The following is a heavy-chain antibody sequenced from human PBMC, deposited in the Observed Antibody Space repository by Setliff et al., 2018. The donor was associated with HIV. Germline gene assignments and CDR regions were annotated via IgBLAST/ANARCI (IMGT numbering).Heavy chain of an antibody. CDR1: GYTLTELS. V-gene: IGHV1-24*01. CDR3: ATDQISDGSGSYPKSYFDY. J-gene: IGHJ4*02. Sequence: ASVKVSCKVSGYTLTELSMHWVRQAPGKGPEWMGGFDPEDGETIYAQKFQGRVTMTEDTSTDTAYMELSSLRSEDTAVYYCATDQISDGSGSYPKSYFDYWGQGTLVTVSS. CDR2: FDPEDGET. D-gene: IGHD3-10*01.